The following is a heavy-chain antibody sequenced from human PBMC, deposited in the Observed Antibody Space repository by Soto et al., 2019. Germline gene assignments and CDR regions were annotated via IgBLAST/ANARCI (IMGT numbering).Heavy chain of an antibody. J-gene: IGHJ4*02. CDR2: ISANGQGI. CDR1: GFTFSSYA. D-gene: IGHD1-7*01. V-gene: IGHV3-23*01. Sequence: EVQLLESGGGLVQPGGSLRLSCAASGFTFSSYALSWVRQPPGKGLEWVSAISANGQGIYYADSVRGRFTISRDNSKNTIFLHMDSLRAEDTAVYYCAKDRNYPRDYFHYWGQGTLVTVSS. CDR3: AKDRNYPRDYFHY.